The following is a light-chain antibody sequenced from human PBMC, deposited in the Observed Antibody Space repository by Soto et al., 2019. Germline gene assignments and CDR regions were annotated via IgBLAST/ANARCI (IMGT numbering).Light chain of an antibody. J-gene: IGLJ1*01. Sequence: QSVLAQPASVSGSPGQSITISCTGTSSDVGGYNYVSWYQQHPGKVPKLMIYDVNNRPSGISNRFSGSKSGSTASLTISGLQAEDEADHYCSSYTNSIYVFGTGTKVTVL. CDR3: SSYTNSIYV. V-gene: IGLV2-14*01. CDR2: DVN. CDR1: SSDVGGYNY.